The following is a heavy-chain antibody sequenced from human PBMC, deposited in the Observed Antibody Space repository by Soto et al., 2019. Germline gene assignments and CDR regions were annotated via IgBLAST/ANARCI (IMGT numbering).Heavy chain of an antibody. Sequence: SETLSLTCAVSGGSISSGGYSWSWIRQPPGKGLEWIGYIYHSGSTNYNPSLKSRVTISVDTSKNQFSLKLSSVTAADTAVYYCASDGGSGSPGYYFNVWGRGTLVTGSS. CDR3: ASDGGSGSPGYYFNV. D-gene: IGHD1-26*01. V-gene: IGHV4-30-2*01. CDR2: IYHSGST. CDR1: GGSISSGGYS. J-gene: IGHJ2*01.